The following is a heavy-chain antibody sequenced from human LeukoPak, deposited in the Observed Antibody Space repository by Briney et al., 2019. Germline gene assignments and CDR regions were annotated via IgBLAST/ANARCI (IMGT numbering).Heavy chain of an antibody. V-gene: IGHV3-21*01. J-gene: IGHJ4*02. CDR2: ISSSSSYI. CDR1: GFTISSYS. CDR3: ARVRVDLGERYFDY. Sequence: GGSLRLSCAASGFTISSYSMNWVRQAPGKGLEWVSSISSSSSYIYYADSVKGRFTTSRDNAKNSLYLQMNSLRAEDTAMYYCARVRVDLGERYFDYWGQGTLVTVSS. D-gene: IGHD2-2*03.